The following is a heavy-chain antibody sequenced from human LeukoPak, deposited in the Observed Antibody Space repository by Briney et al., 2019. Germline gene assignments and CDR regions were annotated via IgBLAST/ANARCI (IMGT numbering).Heavy chain of an antibody. CDR3: ARDFGSSPFDY. V-gene: IGHV3-33*01. CDR2: IWYDGSNK. Sequence: GGSLRLSCAASGFTFSSYGMHWVRQAPGKGLEWVAVIWYDGSNKYYADSVKGRFTISRDNSKNTLYLQMISLRAEDTAVYYCARDFGSSPFDYWGQGTLVTVSS. D-gene: IGHD6-13*01. CDR1: GFTFSSYG. J-gene: IGHJ4*02.